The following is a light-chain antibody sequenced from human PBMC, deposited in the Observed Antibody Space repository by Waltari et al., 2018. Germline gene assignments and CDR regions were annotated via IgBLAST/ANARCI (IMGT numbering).Light chain of an antibody. CDR1: QSVSRS. CDR3: QHYVRLPVS. CDR2: GAS. Sequence: DIVLTQSPRPLSLSPGERATLSCRAIQSVSRSLAWYQQKPGQAPRLLIYGASSRATGVPDRFSGSGSGTDFSLTISRLEPEDFAVYYCQHYVRLPVSFGQGTKVEIK. J-gene: IGKJ1*01. V-gene: IGKV3-20*01.